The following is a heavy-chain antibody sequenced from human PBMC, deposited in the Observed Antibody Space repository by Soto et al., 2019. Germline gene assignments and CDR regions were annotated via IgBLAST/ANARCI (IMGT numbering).Heavy chain of an antibody. V-gene: IGHV3-30*18. CDR2: ISYDGSNQ. CDR1: GFPFSSYG. J-gene: IGHJ4*02. Sequence: QVELVESGGGVVQPGRSLRLSCAASGFPFSSYGMHWVRQAPGKGLEWVAVISYDGSNQYYADSVKGRLTISRDNSKNTLYLEVNRLRPEDTAVYFCAKSRMGSSWYEGDSWGQGTLVTVSS. D-gene: IGHD6-13*01. CDR3: AKSRMGSSWYEGDS.